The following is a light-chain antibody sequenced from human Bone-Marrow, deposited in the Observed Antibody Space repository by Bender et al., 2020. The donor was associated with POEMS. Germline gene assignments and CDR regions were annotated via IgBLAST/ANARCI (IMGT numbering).Light chain of an antibody. CDR1: NSDVGGYND. Sequence: QSALTQPRSVSGSPGQSVTISCTGTNSDVGGYNDVSWYQQHPGKAPKLMIYGVSKRPSGVPDRFSGFKSGNAASLTISGLLAEDEADYYCCSYAGSGLYVFGTGTKVTV. CDR3: CSYAGSGLYV. J-gene: IGLJ1*01. V-gene: IGLV2-11*01. CDR2: GVS.